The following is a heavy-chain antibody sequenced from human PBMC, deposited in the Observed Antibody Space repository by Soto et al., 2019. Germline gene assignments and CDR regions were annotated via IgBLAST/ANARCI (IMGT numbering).Heavy chain of an antibody. CDR3: ARVGRITIFGVVTSFDP. CDR1: GYTFTSYD. Sequence: ASLKVSCKASGYTFTSYDINWVRQATGQGLEWMGWMNPNSGNTGYAQKFQGRVTMTRNTSISTAYMELSSLRSEDTAVYYCARVGRITIFGVVTSFDPWGQGTLVTVSS. J-gene: IGHJ5*02. D-gene: IGHD3-3*01. CDR2: MNPNSGNT. V-gene: IGHV1-8*01.